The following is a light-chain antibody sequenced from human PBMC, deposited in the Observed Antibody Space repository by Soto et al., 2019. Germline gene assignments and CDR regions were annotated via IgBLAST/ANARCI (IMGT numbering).Light chain of an antibody. V-gene: IGLV3-1*01. CDR1: RLGDKY. J-gene: IGLJ1*01. CDR3: QAWDSSTGV. Sequence: SYELTQPPSVSVSPGQTASITCSGERLGDKYASWYQQQPGQSPVLVIYQDNKRPSGIPERFSGSNSGNTATLTISGTQTMDEADYYCQAWDSSTGVFGTGTKVTVL. CDR2: QDN.